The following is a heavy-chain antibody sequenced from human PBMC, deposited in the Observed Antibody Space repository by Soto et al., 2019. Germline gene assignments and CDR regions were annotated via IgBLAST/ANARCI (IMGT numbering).Heavy chain of an antibody. J-gene: IGHJ5*02. CDR2: IYYSGSA. Sequence: QVQLQESGPGLVKPSQTLSLTCTVSGGSISSGGYYWSWIRQHPGKGLEWIGYIYYSGSAYYNPSLQSRVTLSVDTSKNQVSLRLSSVTAADTAVYYCARDAGGWSQLLSPGFDPWGQGTLVTVSS. CDR3: ARDAGGWSQLLSPGFDP. D-gene: IGHD2-2*01. V-gene: IGHV4-31*03. CDR1: GGSISSGGYY.